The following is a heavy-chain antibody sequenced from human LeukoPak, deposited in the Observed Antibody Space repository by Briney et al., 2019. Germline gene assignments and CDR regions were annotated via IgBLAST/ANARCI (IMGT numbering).Heavy chain of an antibody. Sequence: PGGSLRLSCAASGFTFSSYAMTWVRQAPGKGLEWVSGIRGSDANTYYADSVKGRFTISRDDSKGTLFLQMHSLRAEDTALYYCAKNSQRWLQSILDNWGQGTLVTVSS. CDR3: AKNSQRWLQSILDN. D-gene: IGHD5-18*01. J-gene: IGHJ4*02. CDR2: IRGSDANT. V-gene: IGHV3-23*01. CDR1: GFTFSSYA.